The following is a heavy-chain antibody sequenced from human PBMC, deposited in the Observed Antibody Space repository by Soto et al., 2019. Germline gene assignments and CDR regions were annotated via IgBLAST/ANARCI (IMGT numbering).Heavy chain of an antibody. CDR3: ASGAILWFGEFNVDY. Sequence: QVQLVQSGAEVKKPGASVNVSCKASGYTFTTYAMHWVRQAPGQRLEWMGWINAGNGNTKYSQKFQGRVTITRDTSASTAYMELSSLRSEDTAVYYCASGAILWFGEFNVDYWGQGTLVTVSS. V-gene: IGHV1-3*01. D-gene: IGHD3-10*01. J-gene: IGHJ4*02. CDR1: GYTFTTYA. CDR2: INAGNGNT.